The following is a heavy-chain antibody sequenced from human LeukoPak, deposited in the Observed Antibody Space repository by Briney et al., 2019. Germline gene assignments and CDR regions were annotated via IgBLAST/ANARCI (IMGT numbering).Heavy chain of an antibody. CDR2: INPNSGGT. CDR1: GYTFTGYY. Sequence: ASVKVSCKASGYTFTGYYMHWVRQAPGQGLEWMGWINPNSGGTNYAQKFQGRVTMTRDTSISTAYMELSRLRPDDTAVYYCATLGVGATIGLDYWGQGTLVTVSS. J-gene: IGHJ4*02. D-gene: IGHD1-26*01. V-gene: IGHV1-2*02. CDR3: ATLGVGATIGLDY.